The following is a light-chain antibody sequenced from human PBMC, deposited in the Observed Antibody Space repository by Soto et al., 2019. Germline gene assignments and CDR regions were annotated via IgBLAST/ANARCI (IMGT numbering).Light chain of an antibody. CDR2: KAS. CDR3: QQYNTHSRT. CDR1: QSIGNW. Sequence: DLQMTQSPSTVSASAGDRVTITCRASQSIGNWLAWYQQKPGKAPKLLIYKASSLESGVPSRFSGSGFGTEFTLTISSLQPDDFATYFCQQYNTHSRTFGQGTMLEI. J-gene: IGKJ1*01. V-gene: IGKV1-5*03.